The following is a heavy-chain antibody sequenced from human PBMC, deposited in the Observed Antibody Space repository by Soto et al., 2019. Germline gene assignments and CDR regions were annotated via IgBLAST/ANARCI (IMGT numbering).Heavy chain of an antibody. Sequence: ASVKVSCKASGYTFTSYGISWVRQAPGQGLEWMGWISAYNGNTNYAQKLQGRVTMTTDTSTSTAYMELRSLRSDDTAVYYCARDRRLFGIYYYYYGMDVWGQGTTVTVS. J-gene: IGHJ6*02. CDR3: ARDRRLFGIYYYYYGMDV. CDR1: GYTFTSYG. CDR2: ISAYNGNT. V-gene: IGHV1-18*04. D-gene: IGHD3-22*01.